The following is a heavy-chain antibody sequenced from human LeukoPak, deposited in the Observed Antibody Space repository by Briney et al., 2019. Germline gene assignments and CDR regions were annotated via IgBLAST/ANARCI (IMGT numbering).Heavy chain of an antibody. CDR1: GFTVSSNY. V-gene: IGHV3-11*01. J-gene: IGHJ4*02. CDR2: ISRGGNSK. Sequence: GGSLRLSCAASGFTVSSNYMSWVRQAPGKGLEWVSSISRGGNSKYSADSVKGRFTISRDNAKNSLDLQMDSLRPEDAAVYYCARDQFLGSWGQGTLVTVSS. CDR3: ARDQFLGS.